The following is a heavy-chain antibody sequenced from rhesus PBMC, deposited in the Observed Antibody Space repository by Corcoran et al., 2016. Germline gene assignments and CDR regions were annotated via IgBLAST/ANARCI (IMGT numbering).Heavy chain of an antibody. D-gene: IGHD6-13*01. V-gene: IGHV3S5*01. CDR3: AKEGAAGYWYFDL. J-gene: IGHJ2*01. CDR2: ISNGGGST. CDR1: GFTFSAYG. Sequence: EVQLVESGGGLVQPGGSLRLSCAASGFTFSAYGMSWVRQGPGKGLEWVSYISNGGGSTYYAESVRDRFTISRDNSKNTLSLQMNSLRLEDTAVYYCAKEGAAGYWYFDLWGPGTPITISS.